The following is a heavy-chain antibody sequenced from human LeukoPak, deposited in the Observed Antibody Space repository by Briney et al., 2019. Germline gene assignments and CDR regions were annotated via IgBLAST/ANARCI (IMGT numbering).Heavy chain of an antibody. CDR1: GFTFSSYA. CDR2: ISGSGGST. V-gene: IGHV3-23*01. D-gene: IGHD3-3*01. CDR3: AKDMITILGVVTPHDAFDI. Sequence: GGSLRLSCAASGFTFSSYAMSWVRQAPGKGLEWVSAISGSGGSTYYADSVKGRFTISRDNSKNTLYLQMNSLRAEDTAVYYCAKDMITILGVVTPHDAFDIWGQGTMVTVSS. J-gene: IGHJ3*02.